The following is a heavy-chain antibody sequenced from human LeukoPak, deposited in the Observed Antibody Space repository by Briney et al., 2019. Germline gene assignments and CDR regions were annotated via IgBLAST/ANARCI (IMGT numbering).Heavy chain of an antibody. CDR3: TRPSSGGYY. V-gene: IGHV3-73*01. J-gene: IGHJ4*02. Sequence: PGGSLRLSCAASRFTFSGSAMHWVRQASGKGLEWVGRIRSKANNYATAYAASVKGRFTISRDDSKNTAYLQMNSLKTEDTAVYYCTRPSSGGYYWGQGTLVTVSS. D-gene: IGHD1-14*01. CDR1: RFTFSGSA. CDR2: IRSKANNYAT.